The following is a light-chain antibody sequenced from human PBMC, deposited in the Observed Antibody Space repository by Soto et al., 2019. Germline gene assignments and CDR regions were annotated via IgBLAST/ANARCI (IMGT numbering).Light chain of an antibody. Sequence: EIVLTQSPATLSLSPGERATLSCGASQSVSSSLAWYQQRPGQAPRLLIYDASNRAAGIPARFSGSGSGTDFTLTISSLEPEDFAVYYCQQRSSWWTFGQGTKVEIK. CDR3: QQRSSWWT. J-gene: IGKJ1*01. CDR2: DAS. V-gene: IGKV3-11*01. CDR1: QSVSSS.